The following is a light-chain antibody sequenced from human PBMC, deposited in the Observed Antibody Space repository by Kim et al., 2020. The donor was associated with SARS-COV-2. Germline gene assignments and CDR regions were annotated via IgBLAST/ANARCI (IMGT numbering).Light chain of an antibody. CDR3: QSADNIGSYLV. CDR1: ALPNQY. V-gene: IGLV3-25*03. J-gene: IGLJ3*02. Sequence: PGQTARITCSVDALPNQYVYWFQQKSGQVPVMVIFRDNERPSGIPERISGSSSGTMATLTISGVQTEDEADYYCQSADNIGSYLVFGGGTQLTVL. CDR2: RDN.